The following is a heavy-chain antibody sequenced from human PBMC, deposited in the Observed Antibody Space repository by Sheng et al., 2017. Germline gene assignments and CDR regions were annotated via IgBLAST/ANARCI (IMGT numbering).Heavy chain of an antibody. D-gene: IGHD2-2*01. V-gene: IGHV1-69*01. Sequence: QVQLVQSGAEVKKPGSSVKVSCKASGGTFSSYAISWGATGPPGQGLEWMGGIIPIFGTANYAQKFQGRVTITADESTSTAYMELSSLRSEDTAVYYCARQDIVVVPAARYYYYGMDVWDQGP. J-gene: IGHJ6*02. CDR3: ARQDIVVVPAARYYYYGMDV. CDR2: IIPIFGTA. CDR1: GGTFSSYA.